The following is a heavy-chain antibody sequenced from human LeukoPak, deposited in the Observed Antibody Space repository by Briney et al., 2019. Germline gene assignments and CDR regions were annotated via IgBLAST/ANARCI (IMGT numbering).Heavy chain of an antibody. CDR1: GYTFTMYH. CDR2: MNPNSGNT. D-gene: IGHD6-13*01. CDR3: ARASSSSWYFQSSYMDV. V-gene: IGHV1-8*03. J-gene: IGHJ6*03. Sequence: GASVKVSCKASGYTFTMYHVHWVRQATGQGLEWMGWMNPNSGNTGYAQKFQGRVTITRNTSISTAYMELSSLTSEDTAVYFCARASSSSWYFQSSYMDVWGKGTTVTVSS.